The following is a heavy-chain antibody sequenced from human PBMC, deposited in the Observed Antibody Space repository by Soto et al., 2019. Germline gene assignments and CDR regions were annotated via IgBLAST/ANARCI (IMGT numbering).Heavy chain of an antibody. CDR3: ARDQRTMVRGGPYYYYGMDV. CDR2: IGTAGDT. CDR1: GFTFSSYD. D-gene: IGHD3-10*01. Sequence: GGSLRLSCAASGFTFSSYDMHWVRQATGKGLEWVSAIGTAGDTYYPGSVKGRFTISRENAKNSLYLQMNSLRAEDTAVYYCARDQRTMVRGGPYYYYGMDVWGQGTTVTVSS. J-gene: IGHJ6*02. V-gene: IGHV3-13*01.